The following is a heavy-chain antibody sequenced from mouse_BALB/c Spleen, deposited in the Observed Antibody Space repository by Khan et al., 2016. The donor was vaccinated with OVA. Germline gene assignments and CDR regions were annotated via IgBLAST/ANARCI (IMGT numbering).Heavy chain of an antibody. J-gene: IGHJ4*01. CDR1: GFSLTDYG. CDR3: AKGVWSYYFALDY. V-gene: IGHV2-6-5*01. Sequence: QVQLKQSGPGLVAPSQNLSITCTVSGFSLTDYGVSWIRQPPGKGLEWLGVIWGGGTTYYNSALKSRLIISKDNSKSQVFLKMNSLQTEDTAMYYCAKGVWSYYFALDYWGQGTSVTVSS. CDR2: IWGGGTT. D-gene: IGHD2-10*02.